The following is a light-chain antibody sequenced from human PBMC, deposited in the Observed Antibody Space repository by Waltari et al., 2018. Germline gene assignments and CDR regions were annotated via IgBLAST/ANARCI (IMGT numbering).Light chain of an antibody. CDR1: SSDGAEYRT. CDR3: SYYPDTHTPVV. J-gene: IGLJ2*01. Sequence: QSALTQPASVSGSPGQSVTISCPAVSSDGAEYRTISWFRQHPGKAPKLILYDASNRASDISNRFSGYKSGNTASLTISRLQADDEADYFCSYYPDTHTPVVFGGGTKLTV. V-gene: IGLV2-14*03. CDR2: DAS.